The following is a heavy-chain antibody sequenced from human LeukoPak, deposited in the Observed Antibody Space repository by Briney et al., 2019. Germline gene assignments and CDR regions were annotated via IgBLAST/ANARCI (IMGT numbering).Heavy chain of an antibody. D-gene: IGHD3-10*01. CDR1: GFTFSSYG. J-gene: IGHJ6*02. CDR2: ISYDGSNK. V-gene: IGHV3-30*18. CDR3: AKGKPHVLLWSPRAYGMDV. Sequence: PGRSLRLSCAASGFTFSSYGMHWVRQAPGKGLEWVAVISYDGSNKYYADSVKGRFTISRDNSKNTLYLQMNSLRAEDTAVYYCAKGKPHVLLWSPRAYGMDVWGQGTTVTVSS.